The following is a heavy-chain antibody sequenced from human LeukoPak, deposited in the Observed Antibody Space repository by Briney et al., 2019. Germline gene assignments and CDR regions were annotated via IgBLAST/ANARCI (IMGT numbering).Heavy chain of an antibody. V-gene: IGHV3-21*01. CDR3: ARPTSGSFDY. D-gene: IGHD1-26*01. CDR2: ISGSSSYI. J-gene: IGHJ4*02. Sequence: PGGSLRLSCAASGFTFSSYSMNWVRQAPGKGLEWVSSISGSSSYIYYADSVKGRFTISRDNTKNSLYLQMSSLRAEDTAVYYCARPTSGSFDYWGQGTLVTVSS. CDR1: GFTFSSYS.